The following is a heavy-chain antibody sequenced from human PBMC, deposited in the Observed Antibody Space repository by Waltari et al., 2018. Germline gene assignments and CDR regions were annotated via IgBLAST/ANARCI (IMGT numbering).Heavy chain of an antibody. CDR1: GGSFSGYY. V-gene: IGHV4-34*01. CDR2: INHSGST. J-gene: IGHJ4*02. Sequence: QVQLQQWGAGLLKPSETLSLTCAVYGGSFSGYYWSWIRQPPGKGLEWIGEINHSGSTNYNPSLKSRVTISVDTSKNQFSLKLSSVTAADTAVYYCARGRGKAGYYYDSSGYYGYWGQGTLVTVSS. CDR3: ARGRGKAGYYYDSSGYYGY. D-gene: IGHD3-22*01.